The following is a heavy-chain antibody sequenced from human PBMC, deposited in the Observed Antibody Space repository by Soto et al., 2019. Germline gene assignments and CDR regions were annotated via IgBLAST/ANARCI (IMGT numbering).Heavy chain of an antibody. J-gene: IGHJ5*02. CDR1: GGSISSGGYS. Sequence: SETLSLTCAVSGGSISSGGYSWSWIRQPPGKGLERIGYIYHSGRTYYNPYLKSRVNISVDRCKNQFSLKLSSVTAADTAVYYCARARDDFWSGFGNWFDPWGQGTLVTVSS. V-gene: IGHV4-30-2*01. CDR2: IYHSGRT. D-gene: IGHD3-3*01. CDR3: ARARDDFWSGFGNWFDP.